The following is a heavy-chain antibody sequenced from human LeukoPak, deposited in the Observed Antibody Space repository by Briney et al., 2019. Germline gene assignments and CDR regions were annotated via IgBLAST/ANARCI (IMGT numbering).Heavy chain of an antibody. CDR1: GFTFCHHG. CDR2: IRNDGSNH. Sequence: PGGSLRLSCAASGFTFCHHGMHWVRQAPGKGLEWVAFIRNDGSNHYYADSVKGRFTISRDNSKNTLYMQMNSLRAEDTAVYYCAKDKDPYFGSGSYFYPPFDYWGQGTLVTVSS. CDR3: AKDKDPYFGSGSYFYPPFDY. D-gene: IGHD3-10*01. J-gene: IGHJ4*02. V-gene: IGHV3-30*02.